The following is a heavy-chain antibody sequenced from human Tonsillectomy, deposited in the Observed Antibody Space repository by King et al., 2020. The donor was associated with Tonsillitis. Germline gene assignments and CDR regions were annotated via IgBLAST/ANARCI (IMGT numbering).Heavy chain of an antibody. CDR3: ARLLGDY. J-gene: IGHJ4*02. Sequence: VQLQESGPGLVKPSETLSLTCAVSGYSINNGYYWGWIRQPPGKGLEWIGYIYYSGSTNYNPSLKSRVTISVDTSKNQFSLKLSSVTAADTAVYYCARLLGDYWGQGTLVTVSS. CDR2: IYYSGST. CDR1: GYSINNGYY. V-gene: IGHV4-38-2*01.